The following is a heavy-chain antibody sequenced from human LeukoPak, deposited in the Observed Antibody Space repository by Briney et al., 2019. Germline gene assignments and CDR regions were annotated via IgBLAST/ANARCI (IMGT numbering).Heavy chain of an antibody. Sequence: ASVKVSCKASGYTFTGYYMHWVRQAPGQGLEWMGWINPNSGGTNYAQKFQGRVTMTRDTSISTAYMELSRLRSDDTAVYYCARDRRDGYSTAFDYWGQGTLVTVSS. CDR2: INPNSGGT. J-gene: IGHJ4*02. CDR3: ARDRRDGYSTAFDY. CDR1: GYTFTGYY. V-gene: IGHV1-2*02. D-gene: IGHD4-4*01.